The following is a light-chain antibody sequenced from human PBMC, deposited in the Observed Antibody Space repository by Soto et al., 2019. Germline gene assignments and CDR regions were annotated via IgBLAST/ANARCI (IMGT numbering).Light chain of an antibody. J-gene: IGKJ1*01. Sequence: DIQITQSPSSLSASVGDRVTITCRASQSMRTYLNWYQQKPGKAPNLLIQAASSLQSGVPSRFSGSGSGTDFTLTISSLQPEDFATYYCQQSYSTPWTFGQGTKVDI. V-gene: IGKV1-39*01. CDR1: QSMRTY. CDR3: QQSYSTPWT. CDR2: AAS.